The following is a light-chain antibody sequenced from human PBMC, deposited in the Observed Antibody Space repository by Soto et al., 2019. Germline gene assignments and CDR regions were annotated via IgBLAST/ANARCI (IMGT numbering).Light chain of an antibody. CDR1: SSDVGGYNY. J-gene: IGLJ3*02. Sequence: QSALTQPASVSGSPGQSITISCTGTSSDVGGYNYVSWYQQHPGKAPKLMIYDVSNRPSGVSSRFSGSKSGNTASLTISGLQAEEEADYYCSSYTSSSNLGVFGGGTKLTVL. CDR3: SSYTSSSNLGV. CDR2: DVS. V-gene: IGLV2-14*01.